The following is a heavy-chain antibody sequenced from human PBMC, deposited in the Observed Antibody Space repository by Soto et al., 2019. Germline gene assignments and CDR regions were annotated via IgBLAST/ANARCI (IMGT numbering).Heavy chain of an antibody. Sequence: PGGSLRLSCTASGSTFRTYGMNWVRQAPGKGLEWVSSISNSGDYIYYADSVQGRFTISRDNSKNTLYLQMNSLRAEDTAVYYCAKDPQQLVRYEGFDYWGQGTLVTVSS. V-gene: IGHV3-21*04. CDR1: GSTFRTYG. CDR3: AKDPQQLVRYEGFDY. CDR2: ISNSGDYI. D-gene: IGHD6-13*01. J-gene: IGHJ4*02.